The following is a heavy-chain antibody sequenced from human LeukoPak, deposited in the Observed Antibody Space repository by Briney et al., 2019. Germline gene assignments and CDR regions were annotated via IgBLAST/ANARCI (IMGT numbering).Heavy chain of an antibody. CDR2: IDADNGDT. CDR1: GYTFTAYS. Sequence: GASVKVSCKASGYTFTAYSIHWVRQAPGQRFEWMGWIDADNGDTSYSQNLQGRVTITRDTSARTVYMELTSLRSEDTAAYYCARGSTSDWPLDHWGQGTLLTISP. D-gene: IGHD6-19*01. V-gene: IGHV1-3*01. CDR3: ARGSTSDWPLDH. J-gene: IGHJ4*02.